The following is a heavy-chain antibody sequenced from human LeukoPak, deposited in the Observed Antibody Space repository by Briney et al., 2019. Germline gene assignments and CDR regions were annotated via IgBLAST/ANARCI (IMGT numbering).Heavy chain of an antibody. J-gene: IGHJ4*02. V-gene: IGHV1-69*04. CDR3: AREEGGGDGHNLWVD. CDR1: GGTFSSYA. Sequence: SVKVSCKASGGTFSSYAISWVRQAPGQGLEWMGRIIPILGIANYAQKFQGRVTITADKSTSTAYMELSSLRSEDTAVYYCAREEGGGDGHNLWVDWGQGTLVTVSS. D-gene: IGHD5-24*01. CDR2: IIPILGIA.